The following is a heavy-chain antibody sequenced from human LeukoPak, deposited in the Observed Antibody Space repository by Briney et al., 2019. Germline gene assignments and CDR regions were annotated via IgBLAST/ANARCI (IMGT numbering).Heavy chain of an antibody. CDR3: VVPAVKGPDAFDI. CDR1: GYTFTGYY. J-gene: IGHJ3*02. D-gene: IGHD2-2*01. CDR2: INPNSGGT. Sequence: GASVKVSCKASGYTFTGYYMHWVRQAPGQGLEWMGWINPNSGGTNYAQKFQGRVTIAADESTSTAYMELSSLRSDDTAVYYCVVPAVKGPDAFDIWGQGTMVTVSS. V-gene: IGHV1-2*02.